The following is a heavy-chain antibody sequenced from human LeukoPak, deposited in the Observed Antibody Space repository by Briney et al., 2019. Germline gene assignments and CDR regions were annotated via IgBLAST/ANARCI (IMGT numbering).Heavy chain of an antibody. CDR3: ARRVAEAGSKWFDP. D-gene: IGHD6-13*01. CDR2: IGRSDCST. J-gene: IGHJ5*02. CDR1: GYTFTSYC. Sequence: GGSLKISCKGSGYTFTSYCISWVRQMPGKGLEWVGRIGRSDCSTFYGPSFQGRVTISRDNSTSTVYLQWHSLKASDPAIYFCARRVAEAGSKWFDPWGQGTLVTVSS. V-gene: IGHV5-10-1*01.